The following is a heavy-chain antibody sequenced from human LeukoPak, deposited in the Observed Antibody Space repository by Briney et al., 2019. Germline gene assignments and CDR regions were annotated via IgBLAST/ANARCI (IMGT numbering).Heavy chain of an antibody. CDR3: ARGPIAVAGTTALGY. Sequence: ASLKVSCKASGYTFTGYYMHGVPQAPEQRLEWMGWINPNSGGTDYAQKFQGRVTMNRDTSISTAYMELSRLRSDDTAVYYCARGPIAVAGTTALGYWGQGTLVTVSS. V-gene: IGHV1-2*02. J-gene: IGHJ4*02. CDR1: GYTFTGYY. CDR2: INPNSGGT. D-gene: IGHD6-19*01.